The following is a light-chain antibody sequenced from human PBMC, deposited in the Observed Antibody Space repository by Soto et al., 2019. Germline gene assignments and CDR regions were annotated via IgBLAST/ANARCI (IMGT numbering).Light chain of an antibody. CDR3: AAWDDRLSGMV. Sequence: QSVLTQPPSASGTPGQRVTISCSGSSSSIGSNLVYWYQQLPGTAPKLLIYTNKQRPSGVPDRFSGSKSGTSASLAISGLRSEDEADYYCAAWDDRLSGMVFGGGTKVTVL. CDR2: TNK. V-gene: IGLV1-47*02. CDR1: SSSIGSNL. J-gene: IGLJ2*01.